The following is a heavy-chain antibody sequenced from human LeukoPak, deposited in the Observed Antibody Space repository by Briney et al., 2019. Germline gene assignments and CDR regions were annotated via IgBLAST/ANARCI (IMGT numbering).Heavy chain of an antibody. Sequence: KPSETLSLTCTVSGVSISNNYYYWAWIRQPPGKGLEMIGYVHYTGSTFYNSSLKSRVTISADTPQNQFSLSLTSVTAADTAVYYCATLGLLRGAGFNLATHFDFWGQGTLVTVSS. V-gene: IGHV4-39*01. CDR3: ATLGLLRGAGFNLATHFDF. J-gene: IGHJ4*02. CDR1: GVSISNNYYY. CDR2: VHYTGST. D-gene: IGHD1-26*01.